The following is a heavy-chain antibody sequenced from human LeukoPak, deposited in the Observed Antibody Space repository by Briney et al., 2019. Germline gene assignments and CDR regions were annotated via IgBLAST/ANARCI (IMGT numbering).Heavy chain of an antibody. CDR2: ISSTSIYR. V-gene: IGHV3-21*01. CDR3: ARGFRGYYYYMDV. CDR1: GFTFSRYS. Sequence: GGSLRLSCSASGFTFSRYSMNWVRQAPGKGLEWVSSISSTSIYRYYADSVKGRLTISRDNAKNSLYLQMNSLRAEDTAVYYCARGFRGYYYYMDVWGKGTTVTVSS. J-gene: IGHJ6*03. D-gene: IGHD3-10*01.